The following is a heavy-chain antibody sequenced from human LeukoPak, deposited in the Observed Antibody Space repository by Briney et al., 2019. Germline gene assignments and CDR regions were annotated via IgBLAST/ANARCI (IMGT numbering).Heavy chain of an antibody. V-gene: IGHV3-48*01. J-gene: IGHJ4*02. Sequence: PGGSLRLSCAASGFTFTTYNMNWVRQAPGKGLEWVLYISSNGSTIFYADSVKGRFTISRDNARNSLYLQMNSLRAEDTAAYYCARSRGPTYGSGTYSPYFDYWGQGTLVTVSS. CDR1: GFTFTTYN. CDR2: ISSNGSTI. CDR3: ARSRGPTYGSGTYSPYFDY. D-gene: IGHD3-10*01.